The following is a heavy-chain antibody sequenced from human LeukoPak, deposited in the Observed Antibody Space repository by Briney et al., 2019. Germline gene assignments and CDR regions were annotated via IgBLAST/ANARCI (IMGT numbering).Heavy chain of an antibody. CDR2: INHTGST. Sequence: PSETLSLTCAVYGGSFSDYFWSWLRQPPGKGLEWMGEINHTGSTNYNPSLKSRVSISVDTSNNQFSLSLTSVTAADTALYYCARIVQITGTIPHWGQGTLVTVSS. V-gene: IGHV4-34*01. CDR3: ARIVQITGTIPH. J-gene: IGHJ4*02. CDR1: GGSFSDYF. D-gene: IGHD1-1*01.